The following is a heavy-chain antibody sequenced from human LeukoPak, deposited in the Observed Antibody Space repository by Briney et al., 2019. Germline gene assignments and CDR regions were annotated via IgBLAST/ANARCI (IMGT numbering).Heavy chain of an antibody. Sequence: SETLSLTCTVSGGSISSYYWSWIRQPPGKGLEWIGYIYYSRSTNYNPSLKSRVTISVDTSKNQFSLKLSSVTAADTAVYYCARISGSYYLNWFDPWGQGTLVTVSS. V-gene: IGHV4-59*01. CDR2: IYYSRST. J-gene: IGHJ5*02. CDR1: GGSISSYY. CDR3: ARISGSYYLNWFDP. D-gene: IGHD1-26*01.